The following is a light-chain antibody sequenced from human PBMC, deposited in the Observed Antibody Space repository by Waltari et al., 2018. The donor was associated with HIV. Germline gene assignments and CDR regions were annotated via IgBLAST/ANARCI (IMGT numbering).Light chain of an antibody. CDR3: SSYAGTANPVV. Sequence: QSALTQPPSASGSPGQSVTISCTGTSSDVGWYNYVSWYQQHPGKAPKLMIYEVSKRPSGVPARFSGSKSGNTASLTVSGLQAEDEADYYCSSYAGTANPVVFGGGTTLTVL. J-gene: IGLJ2*01. V-gene: IGLV2-8*01. CDR1: SSDVGWYNY. CDR2: EVS.